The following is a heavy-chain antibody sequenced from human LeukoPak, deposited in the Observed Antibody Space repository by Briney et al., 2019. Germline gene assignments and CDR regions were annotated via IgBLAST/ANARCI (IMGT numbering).Heavy chain of an antibody. CDR2: INPSSGGS. CDR1: GYTFTGYY. V-gene: IGHV1-2*02. D-gene: IGHD2-15*01. CDR3: ARGRAREYSDNWFDP. Sequence: ASVKVSCKASGYTFTGYYMQWVRQAPGQGLEWMGWINPSSGGSIYPQKFQGRVTMTRDTSISTAYMELSRLSSDDTALYFCARGRAREYSDNWFDPWGQGTLVTVSS. J-gene: IGHJ5*02.